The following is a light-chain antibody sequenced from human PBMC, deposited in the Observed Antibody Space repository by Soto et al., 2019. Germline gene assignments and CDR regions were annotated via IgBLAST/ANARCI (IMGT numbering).Light chain of an antibody. CDR1: SSDVGAYNY. J-gene: IGLJ2*01. V-gene: IGLV2-8*01. CDR3: SSYASSNNVV. CDR2: EVS. Sequence: QSALTQPPSASGSPGQSVTISCTGTSSDVGAYNYVSWYQQHPGKAPKLMIYEVSKRPSGVPDRFSGSKSGNTASLTVSGLQAEDEADYYCSSYASSNNVVFGGGTKLTVL.